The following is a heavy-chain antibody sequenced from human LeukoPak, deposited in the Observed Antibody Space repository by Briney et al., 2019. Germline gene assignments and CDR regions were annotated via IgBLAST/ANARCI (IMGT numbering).Heavy chain of an antibody. D-gene: IGHD3-10*01. CDR3: ARRGFDYYGSGRTFDY. CDR1: GGSFSGYY. Sequence: PSETLSLTCAVYGGSFSGYYWSWIRQPPGMGLEWIGEIHHSGSTNYNPSLKSRVTISVDTSKNQFSLKLSSVTVADTAVYYCARRGFDYYGSGRTFDYWGQGTLVTVSS. CDR2: IHHSGST. J-gene: IGHJ4*02. V-gene: IGHV4-34*01.